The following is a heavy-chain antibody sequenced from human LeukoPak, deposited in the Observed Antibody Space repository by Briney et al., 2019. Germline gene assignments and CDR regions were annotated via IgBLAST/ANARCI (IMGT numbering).Heavy chain of an antibody. CDR1: GFTFSSYA. Sequence: PGGSLRLSCAGSGFTFSSYAMHWVRQAPGKGLEWVTFISHDGSNKFYADSVKGRFTISRDNSKNTLYLQMNSLRPEDTAIYYCAKGHYCSGGYDYWGQGNLVTVSS. D-gene: IGHD3-10*01. J-gene: IGHJ4*02. CDR3: AKGHYCSGGYDY. CDR2: ISHDGSNK. V-gene: IGHV3-30*18.